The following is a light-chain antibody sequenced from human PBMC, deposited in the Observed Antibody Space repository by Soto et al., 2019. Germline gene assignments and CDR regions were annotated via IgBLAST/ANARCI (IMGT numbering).Light chain of an antibody. CDR1: SSDVGGYNY. Sequence: QSALTQPASVSGSPGQSITISCTGTSSDVGGYNYVSWYQQHPGKAPKLMIYEVTNRPSGVSNRFSGSKSGNTASLTISGLQAEDEADYHCSPYTSSSTWVFGGGTKLTVL. J-gene: IGLJ3*02. CDR3: SPYTSSSTWV. CDR2: EVT. V-gene: IGLV2-14*01.